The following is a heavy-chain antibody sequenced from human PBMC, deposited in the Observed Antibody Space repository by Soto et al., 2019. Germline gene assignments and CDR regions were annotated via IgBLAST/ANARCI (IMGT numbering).Heavy chain of an antibody. J-gene: IGHJ4*02. CDR3: AREIAAAGTYFDY. Sequence: QVQLQESGPGLVKPSETLSLTCTVSGGSISSYYWSWIRQPPGKGLEWIGYIYYSGSTNYNPSLKSRVTISVDTSKNQFSLKLRSVTAADTAVYYCAREIAAAGTYFDYWGQGTLVTVSS. CDR1: GGSISSYY. D-gene: IGHD6-13*01. CDR2: IYYSGST. V-gene: IGHV4-59*01.